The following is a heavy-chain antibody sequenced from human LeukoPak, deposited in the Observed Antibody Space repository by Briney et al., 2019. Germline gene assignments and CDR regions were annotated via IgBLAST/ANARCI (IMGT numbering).Heavy chain of an antibody. CDR1: GFTFSTYW. CDR2: IKQDGSEK. J-gene: IGHJ4*02. CDR3: ANVVGGY. D-gene: IGHD2-21*01. V-gene: IGHV3-7*05. Sequence: GGSLRLSCAASGFTFSTYWMSWVRQAPGKGLEWVANIKQDGSEKYYVDSVKGRFTISRDNSRDTLYLQMNSLRADDTAVYYCANVVGGYWGQGTLVTVSS.